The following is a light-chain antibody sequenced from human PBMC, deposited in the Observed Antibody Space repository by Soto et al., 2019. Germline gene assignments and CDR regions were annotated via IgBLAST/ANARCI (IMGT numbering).Light chain of an antibody. J-gene: IGLJ3*02. CDR1: SNDIGNYDY. V-gene: IGLV2-8*01. CDR2: EVS. Sequence: QSALTQPPSASGSPGQSVTISCTGTSNDIGNYDYVSWYQQHPGKAPKLMIYEVSKRPSGVPDRFSGSKSGNTASLIVSGLQAEDEADYFCASYAGSNIFDVFGGGTKLTVL. CDR3: ASYAGSNIFDV.